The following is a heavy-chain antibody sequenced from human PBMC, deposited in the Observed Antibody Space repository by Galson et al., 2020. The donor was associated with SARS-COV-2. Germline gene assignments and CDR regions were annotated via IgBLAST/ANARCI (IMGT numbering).Heavy chain of an antibody. J-gene: IGHJ4*02. CDR2: INPNTGGP. Sequence: ASVKVSCKPSGYRFNGYYMHWVRQAPGPGLEWMGWINPNTGGPTYAQKIQGRVTMTSDTSISTTYLEVSRLRSDDTAVYYCARGRKSLVTAKTYLIDYWGQGTLVTVSS. CDR1: GYRFNGYY. CDR3: ARGRKSLVTAKTYLIDY. D-gene: IGHD2-21*02. V-gene: IGHV1-2*02.